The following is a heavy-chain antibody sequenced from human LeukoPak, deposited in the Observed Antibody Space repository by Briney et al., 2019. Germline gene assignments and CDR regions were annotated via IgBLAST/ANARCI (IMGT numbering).Heavy chain of an antibody. CDR1: GGSISSYY. CDR3: ARGAYSNYDHYYYYYYMDV. V-gene: IGHV4-59*01. CDR2: IYYSGST. J-gene: IGHJ6*03. D-gene: IGHD4-11*01. Sequence: PSETLSLTCTVSGGSISSYYWSWIRQPPGKGLEWIGYIYYSGSTNYNPSLKSRVTISVDTSKNQFSLKLSSVTAADTAVYYCARGAYSNYDHYYYYYYMDVWGKGTTVTVS.